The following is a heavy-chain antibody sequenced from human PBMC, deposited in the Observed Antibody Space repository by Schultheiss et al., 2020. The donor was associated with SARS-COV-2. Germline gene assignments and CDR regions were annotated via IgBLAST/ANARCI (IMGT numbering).Heavy chain of an antibody. D-gene: IGHD2-8*01. CDR1: GFTFSSYW. CDR3: ASLYGTNGVLHYYGMDV. J-gene: IGHJ6*02. Sequence: GESLKISCAASGFTFSSYWMHWVRQAPGKGLVWVSAISGSGGSTYYADSVKGRFTISRDNSKNTLYLQMNSLRAEDTAVYYCASLYGTNGVLHYYGMDVWGQGTTVTVSS. V-gene: IGHV3-23*01. CDR2: ISGSGGST.